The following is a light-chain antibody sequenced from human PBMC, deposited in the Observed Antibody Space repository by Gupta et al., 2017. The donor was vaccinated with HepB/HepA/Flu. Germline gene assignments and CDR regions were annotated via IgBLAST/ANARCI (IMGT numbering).Light chain of an antibody. Sequence: EIVMTQSLLFLPFTPGEPASISCRSSQSLLHSNGYNYLDWYLQKPGQSPQLLIYLGSNRASGVPDRFSGNVSGTDFTLKISRVEAEDVGVYYCRQALQTPVTFGGGTKVEIK. CDR1: QSLLHSNGYNY. CDR3: RQALQTPVT. J-gene: IGKJ4*01. CDR2: LGS. V-gene: IGKV2-28*01.